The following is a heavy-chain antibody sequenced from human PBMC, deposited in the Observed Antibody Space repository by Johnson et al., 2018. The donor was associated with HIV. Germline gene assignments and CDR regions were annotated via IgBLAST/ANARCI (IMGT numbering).Heavy chain of an antibody. V-gene: IGHV3-66*01. D-gene: IGHD3-10*01. Sequence: EVQVVESGGGLVQPGGSLRLSCAASGFTVSSNYMSWVRQAPGKGLEWVSAIGTAGSISYADAVRGRFTISRDNTKNSPSLQVSSLRVEDTAVYYCARDLVRDAFDIWGQGTMVTVSS. CDR1: GFTVSSNY. J-gene: IGHJ3*02. CDR2: IGTAGSI. CDR3: ARDLVRDAFDI.